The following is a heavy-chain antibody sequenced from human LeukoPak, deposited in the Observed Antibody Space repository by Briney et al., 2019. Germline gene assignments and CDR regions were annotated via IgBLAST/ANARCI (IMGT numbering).Heavy chain of an antibody. CDR3: ARQGFSSSWTYYYYYYGMDV. J-gene: IGHJ6*02. D-gene: IGHD6-13*01. V-gene: IGHV1-46*01. CDR1: GYTFTSYY. CDR2: INPSGGST. Sequence: SVKVSCKASGYTFTSYYMHWVRQAPGQGLEWMGIINPSGGSTSYAQKFQGRVTMTRDTSTSTVYMELSSLRSEDTAVYYCARQGFSSSWTYYYYYYGMDVWGQGTTVTVSS.